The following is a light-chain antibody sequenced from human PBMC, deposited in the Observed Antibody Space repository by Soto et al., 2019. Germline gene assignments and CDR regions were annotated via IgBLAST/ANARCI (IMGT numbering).Light chain of an antibody. CDR3: SSYAGSNKV. CDR1: SSGVGAYNY. CDR2: EVS. V-gene: IGLV2-8*01. J-gene: IGLJ2*01. Sequence: QSALTQPPSASGSPGQSVTISCTGTSSGVGAYNYVSWYQQHPGKAPKLMIYEVSKRPSGVPDRFSGSKSGNTASLTVSGLQAEDEADYYCSSYAGSNKVFGGGTKLTVL.